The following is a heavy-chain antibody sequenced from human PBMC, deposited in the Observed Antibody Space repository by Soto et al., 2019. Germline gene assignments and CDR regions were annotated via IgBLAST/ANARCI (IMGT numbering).Heavy chain of an antibody. CDR1: GGSISSSNW. J-gene: IGHJ5*02. Sequence: SETLSLTCAVSGGSISSSNWWSWVRQPPGKGLEWIGEIYHSGSTNYNPSLKSRVTISVDKSKNQFSLKLSSVTAADTAVYYCARNIVVVVAATGSKYNWFDPWGQGTLVTVYS. CDR2: IYHSGST. V-gene: IGHV4-4*02. CDR3: ARNIVVVVAATGSKYNWFDP. D-gene: IGHD2-15*01.